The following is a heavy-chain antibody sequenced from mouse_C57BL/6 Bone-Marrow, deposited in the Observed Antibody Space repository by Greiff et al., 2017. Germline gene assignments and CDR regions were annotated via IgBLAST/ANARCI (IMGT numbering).Heavy chain of an antibody. V-gene: IGHV1-64*01. CDR2: IHPNSGST. CDR3: ARDSSGYWFAY. D-gene: IGHD3-2*02. J-gene: IGHJ3*01. CDR1: GYTFTSYW. Sequence: QVQLQQSGAELVKPGASVKLSCKASGYTFTSYWMHWVKQRPGQGLEWIGMIHPNSGSTNYNEKFKSKATLTVDKSSSTAYMQLSSLTSEDSAGYYCARDSSGYWFAYWGQGTMVTVSA.